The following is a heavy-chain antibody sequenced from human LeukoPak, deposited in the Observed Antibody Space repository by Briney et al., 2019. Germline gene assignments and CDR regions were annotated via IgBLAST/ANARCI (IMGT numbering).Heavy chain of an antibody. J-gene: IGHJ4*02. CDR3: ARNNWGIDE. CDR1: GFKFSNHW. Sequence: GGSLRLSSAASGFKFSNHWMHWVRQSPGKGLVWVARINNDGSDTSHADSVEGRFTISRDNAANTLYLQMNSLRVEDTAMYFCARNNWGIDEWGQGTLVTVSS. CDR2: INNDGSDT. V-gene: IGHV3-74*01. D-gene: IGHD7-27*01.